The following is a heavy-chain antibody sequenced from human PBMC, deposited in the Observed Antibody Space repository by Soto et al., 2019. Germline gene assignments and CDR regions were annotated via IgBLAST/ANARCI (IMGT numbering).Heavy chain of an antibody. D-gene: IGHD3-22*01. CDR1: GYAFTGYA. V-gene: IGHV1-3*01. J-gene: IGHJ5*02. Sequence: QAHLVQSGVEVRKPGASVKLSCTAAGYAFTGYAIHWVRQAPGQGLEWMGWINAGNGYTKFSQNFQGRVSVTRDTSSSMAYMELSSLRFEDTAVYYCARGDYYDSSGLDLWGQGTLVTVSS. CDR2: INAGNGYT. CDR3: ARGDYYDSSGLDL.